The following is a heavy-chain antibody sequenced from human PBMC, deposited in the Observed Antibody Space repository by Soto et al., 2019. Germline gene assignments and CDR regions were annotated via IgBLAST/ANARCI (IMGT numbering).Heavy chain of an antibody. D-gene: IGHD4-4*01. J-gene: IGHJ6*03. V-gene: IGHV4-59*08. CDR2: IYYSGST. Sequence: SETLSLTCAVSGGSISSYYWSWIRQPPGKGLEWIGYIYYSGSTNYNPSLKSRVTISVDTSKNQFSLKLSSVTAADTAVYYCARTVTPRRSYYYYYMDVWGKGTTVTVSS. CDR3: ARTVTPRRSYYYYYMDV. CDR1: GGSISSYY.